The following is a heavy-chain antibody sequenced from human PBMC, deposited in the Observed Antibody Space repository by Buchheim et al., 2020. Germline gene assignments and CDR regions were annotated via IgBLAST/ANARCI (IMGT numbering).Heavy chain of an antibody. Sequence: EVQVVESGGGLVKPGGSLRLSCAASGFTFSSYAMTWVRQAPGKGLEWVSTIFNTAGGTYYADSVKGRFTISRDNSPNMVYLPMNTLGAEDTALYYCARRMTFGATPGLDPWGQGTL. V-gene: IGHV3-23*04. CDR2: IFNTAGGT. CDR3: ARRMTFGATPGLDP. CDR1: GFTFSSYA. D-gene: IGHD3/OR15-3a*01. J-gene: IGHJ5*02.